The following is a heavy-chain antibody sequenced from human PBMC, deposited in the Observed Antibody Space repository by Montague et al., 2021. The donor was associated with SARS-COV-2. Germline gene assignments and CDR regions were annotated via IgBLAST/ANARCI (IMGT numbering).Heavy chain of an antibody. D-gene: IGHD3/OR15-3a*01. CDR1: VSSNTGADC. V-gene: IGHV4-38-2*02. Sequence: SETLSLTCSGLVSSNTGADCKSTRLQPRDHSMSYVGCSSQKRKTYYSPSLKSRLTISLDSSKNQFSLQARSVTAADTAVYYCVRVLDNRVRDYWGQGTLVTVSS. J-gene: IGHJ4*02. CDR2: SSQKRKT. CDR3: VRVLDNRVRDY.